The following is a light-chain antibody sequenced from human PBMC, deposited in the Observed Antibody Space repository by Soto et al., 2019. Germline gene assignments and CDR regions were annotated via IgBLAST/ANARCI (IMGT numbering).Light chain of an antibody. J-gene: IGKJ5*01. Sequence: DIQMTQSPSSLSASVGDGVTITCRASQKINNYLNWYQQKPGKAPQVLIYAISRLEGGVPSRFSGSGSGTDFALTISSLQPEDFATYYCQQGYSTPITFGQGTRLEI. CDR2: AIS. CDR3: QQGYSTPIT. V-gene: IGKV1-39*01. CDR1: QKINNY.